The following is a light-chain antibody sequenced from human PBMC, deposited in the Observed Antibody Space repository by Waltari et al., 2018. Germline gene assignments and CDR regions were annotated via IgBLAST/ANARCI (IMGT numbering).Light chain of an antibody. Sequence: SYDLTQPPSVSVSPGQTARITCTGDALPKNYVYWYQQKSGQAPVMVIYAENKRLSGIPERFSGSSSGTMATLTITGAQVEDEADYYCQSIDTNNHWVFGGGTKVTVL. CDR1: ALPKNY. CDR2: AEN. J-gene: IGLJ3*02. V-gene: IGLV3-10*01. CDR3: QSIDTNNHWV.